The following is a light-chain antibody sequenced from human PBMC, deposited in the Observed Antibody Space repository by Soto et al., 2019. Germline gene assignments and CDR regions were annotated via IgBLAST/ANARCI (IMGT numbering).Light chain of an antibody. J-gene: IGKJ1*01. CDR3: QQFHSFSPT. V-gene: IGKV1-5*03. Sequence: DIQMTQSPSTLSASVGDRVTITCRASQSISSWLGWYQQKPGKAPKLLIYKASSLESGVPSRFSGSGSGTEFTLTISSLQPDDFATYYCQQFHSFSPTFGQGTKVDIK. CDR2: KAS. CDR1: QSISSW.